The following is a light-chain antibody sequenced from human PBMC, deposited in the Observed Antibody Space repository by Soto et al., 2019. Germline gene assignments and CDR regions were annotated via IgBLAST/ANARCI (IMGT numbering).Light chain of an antibody. V-gene: IGKV3-11*01. CDR1: QTINNK. CDR3: QQRSSWPLT. J-gene: IGKJ4*01. Sequence: TQSPSTLSASVGDRVTITCRASQTINNKLAWYQQKPGQSPRLLIYGASNRATGIPARFSSSGSGTDFTLTISTLEPEDFAVYYCQQRSSWPLTFGGGTKVEIK. CDR2: GAS.